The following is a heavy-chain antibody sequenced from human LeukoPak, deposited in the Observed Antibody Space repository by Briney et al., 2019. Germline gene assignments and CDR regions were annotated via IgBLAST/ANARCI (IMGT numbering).Heavy chain of an antibody. CDR2: IKSKTDGGTT. Sequence: AGGSLRLSCVASGFTFSSYGMHWVRQAPGKGLEWVGRIKSKTDGGTTDYAAPVKGRFTISRDDSKNTLYLQMNSLKTEDTAVYYCTTDWGHSGYDPVDYWGQGTLVTVSS. CDR3: TTDWGHSGYDPVDY. J-gene: IGHJ4*02. CDR1: GFTFSSYG. V-gene: IGHV3-15*01. D-gene: IGHD5-12*01.